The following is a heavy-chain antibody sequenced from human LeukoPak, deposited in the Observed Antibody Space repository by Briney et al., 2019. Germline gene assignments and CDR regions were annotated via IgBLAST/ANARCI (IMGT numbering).Heavy chain of an antibody. V-gene: IGHV3-53*01. Sequence: GGSLRLSCAASGFTVSNNYMNWVRQAPGKGLEWVSILYSGGSTYYADSVKGRFTISRDNSNNTLSLQMNNLRAEDTALYYCARVGDHFHWYFDLWGRGTLVTVSS. CDR3: ARVGDHFHWYFDL. CDR2: LYSGGST. CDR1: GFTVSNNY. D-gene: IGHD3-3*02. J-gene: IGHJ2*01.